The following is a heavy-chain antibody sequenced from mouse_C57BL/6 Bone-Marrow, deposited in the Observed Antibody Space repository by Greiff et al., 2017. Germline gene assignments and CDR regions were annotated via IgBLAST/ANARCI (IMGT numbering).Heavy chain of an antibody. CDR1: GYTFTSYW. Sequence: QVQLQQPGAELVMPGASVKLSCKASGYTFTSYWMHWVKQRPGQGLEWIGEIDPSDSYTNYNQKFKGKSTLTVDKSSSTAYMQLSSLTSEDSAVYYCARRGYGNYAYWYIDVWGTGTTVTVSS. CDR3: ARRGYGNYAYWYIDV. V-gene: IGHV1-69*01. D-gene: IGHD2-10*02. J-gene: IGHJ1*03. CDR2: IDPSDSYT.